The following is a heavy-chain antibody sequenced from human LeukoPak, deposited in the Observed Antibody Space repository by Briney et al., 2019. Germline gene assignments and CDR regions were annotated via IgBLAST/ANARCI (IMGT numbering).Heavy chain of an antibody. Sequence: PSQTLSLTCTVSGCSISSGSYYWSWIRQPARKGLEWIGRIYTSGSTNYNPSLKSRVTISVDTSKNQFSLKLSSVTAADTAVYYCASAYDSSGYYRDYWGQGTLVTVSS. CDR2: IYTSGST. CDR1: GCSISSGSYY. CDR3: ASAYDSSGYYRDY. J-gene: IGHJ4*02. D-gene: IGHD3-22*01. V-gene: IGHV4-61*02.